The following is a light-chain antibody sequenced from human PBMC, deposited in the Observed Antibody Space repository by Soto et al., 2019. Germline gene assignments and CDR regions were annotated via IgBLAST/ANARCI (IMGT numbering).Light chain of an antibody. CDR2: GAS. J-gene: IGKJ4*01. CDR1: QSVSSSY. V-gene: IGKV3-20*01. Sequence: ESVLTQSPGTLSLSPGERATLSCRASQSVSSSYLAWYQQKPGQAPRLLIYGASSRATGIPDRFSGSGSGTDFTLTISRLETEDFAVYYCHQYDSSPLTFGGGTKVEIK. CDR3: HQYDSSPLT.